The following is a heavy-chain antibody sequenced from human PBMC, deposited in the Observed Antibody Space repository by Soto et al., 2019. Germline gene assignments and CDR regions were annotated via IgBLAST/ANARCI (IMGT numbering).Heavy chain of an antibody. CDR3: TLSYGDSYYYYYGMDV. D-gene: IGHD4-17*01. V-gene: IGHV5-51*01. Sequence: GAALKISCVGCGFSFSRYTVGWVRQVPGKGLEWMGVIHPGDSDTIYSPSFQGQVTISADKSISTAYLQWSSLKASDTAMYYCTLSYGDSYYYYYGMDVWGQGTTVTVSS. CDR2: IHPGDSDT. CDR1: GFSFSRYT. J-gene: IGHJ6*02.